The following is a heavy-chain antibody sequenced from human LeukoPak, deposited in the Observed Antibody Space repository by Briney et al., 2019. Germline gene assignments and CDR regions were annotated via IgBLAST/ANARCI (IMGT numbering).Heavy chain of an antibody. CDR3: ARDDYSGSYRLFDY. J-gene: IGHJ4*02. Sequence: GASVKVSCKASGYTFTGYFLHWVRQAPGQGLEWLGWINPNSGGTTYAQNFQGRVTMTSDTSISTAYMELSRLASGDTAVYYCARDDYSGSYRLFDYWGQGTLVTVSS. CDR1: GYTFTGYF. V-gene: IGHV1-2*02. D-gene: IGHD1-26*01. CDR2: INPNSGGT.